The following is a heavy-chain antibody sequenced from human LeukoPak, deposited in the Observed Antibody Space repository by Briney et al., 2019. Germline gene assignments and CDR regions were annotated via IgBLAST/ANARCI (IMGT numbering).Heavy chain of an antibody. CDR1: GFTFSSYG. Sequence: GGSLRLSCSASGFTFSSYGMHWVRQAPGKGLEWVAVVWYDGINKYYADSVKGRFTISRDNSKYTLYLQMNSLRAEDTAVYYCARSTSSEYDIYHFDYWGQGTLVTVSS. V-gene: IGHV3-33*01. J-gene: IGHJ4*02. CDR2: VWYDGINK. D-gene: IGHD3-9*01. CDR3: ARSTSSEYDIYHFDY.